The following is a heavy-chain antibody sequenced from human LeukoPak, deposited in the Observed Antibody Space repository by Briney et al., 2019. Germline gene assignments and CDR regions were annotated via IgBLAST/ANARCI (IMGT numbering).Heavy chain of an antibody. V-gene: IGHV3-33*01. CDR1: GFTFSSYG. CDR2: IWYDGSNK. D-gene: IGHD2/OR15-2a*01. Sequence: GRSLRLSCAASGFTFSSYGMHWVRQAPGKGLEWVALIWYDGSNKYYADSVKGRLTISRDNSKNTLYLQMNSLRAEDTAVYYCAREGPRGNSQFDYWGQGTHVTVSS. J-gene: IGHJ4*02. CDR3: AREGPRGNSQFDY.